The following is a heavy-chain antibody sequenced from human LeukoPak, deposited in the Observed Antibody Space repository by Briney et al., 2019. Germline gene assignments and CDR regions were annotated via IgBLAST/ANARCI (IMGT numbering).Heavy chain of an antibody. V-gene: IGHV3-30*18. J-gene: IGHJ4*02. D-gene: IGHD3-3*01. CDR3: AKALRFLEWLSPFDY. Sequence: GGSLRLSCAASGFTFSSYGMHWVRQAPGKGLEWVAVISYDGGNKCYADSVKGRFTISRDNSKNTLYLQMNSLRAEDTAVYYCAKALRFLEWLSPFDYWGQGTLVTVSS. CDR1: GFTFSSYG. CDR2: ISYDGGNK.